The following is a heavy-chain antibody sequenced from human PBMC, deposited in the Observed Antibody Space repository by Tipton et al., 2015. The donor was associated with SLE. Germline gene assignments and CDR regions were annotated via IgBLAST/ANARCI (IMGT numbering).Heavy chain of an antibody. V-gene: IGHV4-59*08. CDR3: ARGMLTWRGAIIGVDV. Sequence: TLSLTCSVSGGSISNNHWMWIRLAPGKGLEWIGYVSYGGGTNYNPSLKSRVTISVDTTKNQFSLRLSSVTAADTAVYYCARGMLTWRGAIIGVDVWGQGTSVNVSS. J-gene: IGHJ6*02. CDR2: VSYGGGT. CDR1: GGSISNNH. D-gene: IGHD2-8*01.